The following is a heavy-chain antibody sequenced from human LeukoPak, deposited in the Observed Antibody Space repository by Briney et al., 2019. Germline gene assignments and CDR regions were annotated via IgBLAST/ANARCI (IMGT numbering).Heavy chain of an antibody. CDR1: GFTFSNYG. V-gene: IGHV3-30*03. J-gene: IGHJ3*02. CDR3: ARTSSSWPRYAFDI. D-gene: IGHD6-13*01. Sequence: PGGSLRLSCAASGFTFSNYGMHWVRQAPGKGLEWVTFILHDGSNKNYADSVKGRFIISRDNPKNTLSLQINSLRAEDTAVYYCARTSSSWPRYAFDIWGQGTMVTVSS. CDR2: ILHDGSNK.